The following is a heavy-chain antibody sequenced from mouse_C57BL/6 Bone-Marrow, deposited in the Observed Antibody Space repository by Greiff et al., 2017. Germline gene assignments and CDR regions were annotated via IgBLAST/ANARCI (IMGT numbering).Heavy chain of an antibody. Sequence: VQLKESGAELVRPGSSVKMSCKTSGYTFTSYGINWVKQRPGQGLEWIGYIYIGNGYTEYNEKFKGKATLTSDTSSSTAYMQLSSLTSEDSAIYFCARSRYYGSSYLDWYFDVWGTGTTVTVSS. D-gene: IGHD1-1*01. V-gene: IGHV1-58*01. CDR2: IYIGNGYT. CDR3: ARSRYYGSSYLDWYFDV. CDR1: GYTFTSYG. J-gene: IGHJ1*03.